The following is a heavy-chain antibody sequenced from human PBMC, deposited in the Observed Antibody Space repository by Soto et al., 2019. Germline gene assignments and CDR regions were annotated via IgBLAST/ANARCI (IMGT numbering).Heavy chain of an antibody. D-gene: IGHD3-10*01. Sequence: DVQLLESGGGLVQPGGSLRISCVVSGFTFSNYAMSWVRPAPGKGLEWVSEINGSGGSTYYADSVEGRFTISSDNAKSTLYLQMKSLRAEDTAVYYFAKELWFGNTYGYFNYWGQGTLVTVSS. CDR3: AKELWFGNTYGYFNY. J-gene: IGHJ4*02. CDR1: GFTFSNYA. CDR2: INGSGGST. V-gene: IGHV3-23*01.